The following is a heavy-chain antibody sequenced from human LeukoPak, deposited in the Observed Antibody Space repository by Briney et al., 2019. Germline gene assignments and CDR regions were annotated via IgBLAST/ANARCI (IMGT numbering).Heavy chain of an antibody. J-gene: IGHJ5*02. CDR2: ISDIGSI. CDR3: ARGFEGVAGWFDP. V-gene: IGHV4-59*01. CDR1: GGSISSYY. Sequence: SETLSLTCTVSGGSISSYYWSWIRQPPGKGLEWIAYISDIGSINYNPSLKSRVTISLETSKNQFSLKLNSVIAADTAMYYCARGFEGVAGWFDPWGQGTLVTVSS. D-gene: IGHD3-16*01.